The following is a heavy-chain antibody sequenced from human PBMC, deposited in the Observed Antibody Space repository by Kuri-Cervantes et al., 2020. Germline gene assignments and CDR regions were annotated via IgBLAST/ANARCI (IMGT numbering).Heavy chain of an antibody. V-gene: IGHV3-23*01. Sequence: GESLGLCCSACEFTVSSYAMSWVRQAPGKGLEWVSVISGNGETTYYADSVKGRFTISRDNAKNSLYLQMNSLRAEDTAVYYCARVEIAPKGMVRGVADAFDIWGQGTMVTVSS. CDR3: ARVEIAPKGMVRGVADAFDI. D-gene: IGHD3-10*01. CDR2: ISGNGETT. CDR1: EFTVSSYA. J-gene: IGHJ3*02.